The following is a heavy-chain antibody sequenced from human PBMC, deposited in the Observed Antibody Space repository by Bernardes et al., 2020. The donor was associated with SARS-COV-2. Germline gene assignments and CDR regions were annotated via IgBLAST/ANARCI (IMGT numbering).Heavy chain of an antibody. D-gene: IGHD6-19*01. Sequence: GGSLRLSCAASGFTFDDYAMSWVRQVPGQGLEWVSGLNWSGGRTGYADSVKGRFTISRDNVKNSLYLQMNSLRAEDTAVYYCARVSSGWYEMDYWGQGTLVTVSS. V-gene: IGHV3-20*04. CDR3: ARVSSGWYEMDY. CDR2: LNWSGGRT. CDR1: GFTFDDYA. J-gene: IGHJ4*02.